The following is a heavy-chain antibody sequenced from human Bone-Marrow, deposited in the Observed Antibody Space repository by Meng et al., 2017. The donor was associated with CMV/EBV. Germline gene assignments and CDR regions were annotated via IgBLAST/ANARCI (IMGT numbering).Heavy chain of an antibody. Sequence: ASVKVSCKASGYTFTGYYIHWVRQAPGQGLEWMGWINPNSGGTNYAQKFQGRVTMTRDTSISTAYMELSRLRSDDTAVYYCARDIWGTRLVAAAGTSDDYWGQGTRVTVSS. V-gene: IGHV1-2*02. CDR3: ARDIWGTRLVAAAGTSDDY. CDR2: INPNSGGT. D-gene: IGHD6-13*01. CDR1: GYTFTGYY. J-gene: IGHJ4*02.